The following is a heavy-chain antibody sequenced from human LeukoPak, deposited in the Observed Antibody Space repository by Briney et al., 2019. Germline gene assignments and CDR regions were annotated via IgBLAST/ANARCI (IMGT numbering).Heavy chain of an antibody. Sequence: GGSLRLSGAASGFTFSSYEMNWVRQAPGKGLEWVSYISSSGSTIYYADSVKGRFTISRDNAKNSLYLQMNSLRAEDTAVYYCARDRDGYNCVFDYWGQGTLVTVSS. V-gene: IGHV3-48*03. CDR2: ISSSGSTI. CDR3: ARDRDGYNCVFDY. CDR1: GFTFSSYE. D-gene: IGHD5-24*01. J-gene: IGHJ4*02.